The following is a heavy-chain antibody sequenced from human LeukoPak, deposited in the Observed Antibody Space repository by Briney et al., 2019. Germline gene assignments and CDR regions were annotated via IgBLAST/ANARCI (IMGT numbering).Heavy chain of an antibody. Sequence: PSETLSLTCTVSGGSISGYYWSWIRPPPGKGLEWIGYVYYSGSTNYNPSLKSRVTISVDTSKNQFSLKLNSVTAADTAVYYCARYGGSPSNYFDYWGQGTLVTVSS. J-gene: IGHJ4*02. CDR3: ARYGGSPSNYFDY. V-gene: IGHV4-59*08. CDR1: GGSISGYY. D-gene: IGHD1-26*01. CDR2: VYYSGST.